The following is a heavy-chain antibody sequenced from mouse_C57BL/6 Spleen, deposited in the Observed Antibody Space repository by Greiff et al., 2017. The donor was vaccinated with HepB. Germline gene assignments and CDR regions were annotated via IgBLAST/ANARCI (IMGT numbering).Heavy chain of an antibody. J-gene: IGHJ1*03. Sequence: VQLQQPGAELVKPGASVKMSCKASGYTFTSYWITWVKQRPGQGLEWIGDIYPGSGSTNYNEKFKSKATLTVDTSSSTAYMQLSSLTSEDSAVYYCASDYYGSSYWYFDVWGTGTTVTVSS. CDR3: ASDYYGSSYWYFDV. V-gene: IGHV1-55*01. CDR1: GYTFTSYW. D-gene: IGHD1-1*01. CDR2: IYPGSGST.